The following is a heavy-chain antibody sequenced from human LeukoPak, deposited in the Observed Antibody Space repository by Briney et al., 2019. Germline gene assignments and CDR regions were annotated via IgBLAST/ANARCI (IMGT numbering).Heavy chain of an antibody. J-gene: IGHJ4*02. CDR3: ARVQSGSGSYGVWDY. D-gene: IGHD3-10*01. V-gene: IGHV1-18*01. CDR1: GYTFTSYG. Sequence: ASVKVSCKASGYTFTSYGISWVRQATGQGLEWMGWISAYNGNTNYAQKLQGRVTMTTDTSTSTAYMELRSLRSDDTAVYYCARVQSGSGSYGVWDYWGQGTLVTVSS. CDR2: ISAYNGNT.